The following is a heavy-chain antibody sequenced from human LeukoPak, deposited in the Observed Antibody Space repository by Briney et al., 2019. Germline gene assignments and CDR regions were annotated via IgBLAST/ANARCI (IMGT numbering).Heavy chain of an antibody. J-gene: IGHJ5*02. CDR2: INAGNGNT. CDR1: GYTFTSYA. D-gene: IGHD2-15*01. V-gene: IGHV1-3*01. CDR3: ASSGGISEWFDP. Sequence: GASVHVSCKASGYTFTSYAMHWVRQAPGQRLEWMGWINAGNGNTKYSQKFQGRVTITRDTSASTAYMELSSLRSEDTAVYYCASSGGISEWFDPWGQGTLVTVSS.